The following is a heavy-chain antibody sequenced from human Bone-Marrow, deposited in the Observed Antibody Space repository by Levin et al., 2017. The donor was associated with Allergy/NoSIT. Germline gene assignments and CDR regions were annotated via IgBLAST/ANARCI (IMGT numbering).Heavy chain of an antibody. Sequence: GESLKISCAASGLTFSSHWMSWVRQAPGKGLEWVASIKPDGSEKFYADSAKGRFTISRDNAKNSLYLQVNSLRVDDTAVYYCARIPYSSTLYDYWGQGTLVTVSS. CDR2: IKPDGSEK. V-gene: IGHV3-7*01. CDR1: GLTFSSHW. J-gene: IGHJ4*02. D-gene: IGHD6-13*01. CDR3: ARIPYSSTLYDY.